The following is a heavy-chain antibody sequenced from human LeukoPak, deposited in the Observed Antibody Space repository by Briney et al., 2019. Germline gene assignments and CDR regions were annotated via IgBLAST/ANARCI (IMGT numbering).Heavy chain of an antibody. J-gene: IGHJ3*02. CDR2: IKKDGSEK. D-gene: IGHD4-17*01. V-gene: IGHV3-7*01. CDR1: GFTFSSYW. CDR3: ARRPYGDYEGGAFDI. Sequence: GGSLRLPCAASGFTFSSYWMSWVRQAPGKGLEWVANIKKDGSEKYYVDSVKGRFTISRDNAKNSLYLQMNSLRAEDTSVYYCARRPYGDYEGGAFDIWGQGTMVTVSS.